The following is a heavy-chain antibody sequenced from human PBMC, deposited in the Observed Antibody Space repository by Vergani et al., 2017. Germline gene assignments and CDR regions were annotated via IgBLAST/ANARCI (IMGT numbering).Heavy chain of an antibody. CDR3: ARVSRPYSGYDCRFDS. D-gene: IGHD5-12*01. J-gene: IGHJ4*02. CDR2: IYNTGNT. CDR1: GDSFSIHY. V-gene: IGHV4-59*11. Sequence: QLQLQESGPGLVKPSETLSLTCTVSGDSFSIHYWTWIRQTPGKGLEWIGYIYNTGNTNYNPSLKSRVTISIDKSKNEFYLELNSVTAADTAVYYCARVSRPYSGYDCRFDSWGQGNLVTVSS.